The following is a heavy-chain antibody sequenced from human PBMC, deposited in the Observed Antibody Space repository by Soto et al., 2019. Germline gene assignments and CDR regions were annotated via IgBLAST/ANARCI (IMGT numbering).Heavy chain of an antibody. CDR2: ISGSGGST. D-gene: IGHD3-9*01. V-gene: IGHV3-23*01. J-gene: IGHJ4*02. Sequence: PGGSLRLSCAASGFTFSSYAMSWVRQAPGEGLEWVSAISGSGGSTYYADSVKGRFTISRDNSKNTLYLQMNSLRAEDTAVYYCAKKSWTDDILTDFDYWGQGTLVTVSS. CDR3: AKKSWTDDILTDFDY. CDR1: GFTFSSYA.